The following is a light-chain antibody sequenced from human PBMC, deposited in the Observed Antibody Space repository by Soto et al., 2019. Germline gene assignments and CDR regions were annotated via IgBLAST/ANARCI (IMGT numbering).Light chain of an antibody. Sequence: QSVLTQPPSGSGAPGQRVTASCTGSSSNIGAGYDVQWYQQLPGTAPKLLMYGNTNRPSGVPDRFSGSKSGTSASLAITGLQAEDEADYYCQSYDSSLTALYVFGTGTKVTVL. CDR1: SSNIGAGYD. J-gene: IGLJ1*01. V-gene: IGLV1-40*01. CDR3: QSYDSSLTALYV. CDR2: GNT.